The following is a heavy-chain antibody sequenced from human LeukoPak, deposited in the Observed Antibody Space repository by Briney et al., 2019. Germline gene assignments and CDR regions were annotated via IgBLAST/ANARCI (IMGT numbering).Heavy chain of an antibody. Sequence: PGGSLRLSCAASGFTFDDYAMHWVRQAPGKGLDWVSGISWNSGTIDYADSVKGRFTISRDNAKNSLYLQMNSLRPEDTAFYYCAKAEGFFGGYYDHWGQGTLVTVSS. V-gene: IGHV3-9*01. J-gene: IGHJ4*02. CDR2: ISWNSGTI. CDR1: GFTFDDYA. CDR3: AKAEGFFGGYYDH. D-gene: IGHD4-23*01.